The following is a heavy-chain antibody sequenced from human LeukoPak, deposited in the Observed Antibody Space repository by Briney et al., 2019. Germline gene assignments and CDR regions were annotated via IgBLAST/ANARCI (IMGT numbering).Heavy chain of an antibody. J-gene: IGHJ4*02. V-gene: IGHV3-30*04. CDR2: NPYDGSKK. CDR1: GFTFSSFA. Sequence: GGSMRLPCAVSGFTFSSFAQHWVSQAAGKGRGWGADNPYDGSKKYYADSVKGRSTISQDNSTNTLYLQMNSLRAEDTALYYCARDASGGGSTEGDYWGQGTLVTVSS. CDR3: ARDASGGGSTEGDY. D-gene: IGHD3-10*01.